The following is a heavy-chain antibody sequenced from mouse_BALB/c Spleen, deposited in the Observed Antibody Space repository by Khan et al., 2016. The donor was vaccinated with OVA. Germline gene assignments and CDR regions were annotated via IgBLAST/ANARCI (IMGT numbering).Heavy chain of an antibody. D-gene: IGHD2-10*01. CDR1: GYTFSSYW. J-gene: IGHJ4*01. V-gene: IGHV1-9*01. CDR2: VLPGSGGT. Sequence: QIQLVQSGAELMKPGASVKISCKATGYTFSSYWIEWVKQRPGHGLEWIGEVLPGSGGTNYNEKFKDKATFTADTSSNTAYMQLSSLTSEDSAVDYCARAYYGNYDAMDYWGQGTSVTVSS. CDR3: ARAYYGNYDAMDY.